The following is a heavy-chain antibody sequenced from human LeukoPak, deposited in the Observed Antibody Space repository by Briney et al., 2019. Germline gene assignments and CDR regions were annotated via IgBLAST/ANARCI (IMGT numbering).Heavy chain of an antibody. V-gene: IGHV2-5*08. D-gene: IGHD2-15*01. Sequence: ESGPTLVNPTQTLTLTCTFSGFSLSTNGMCVSWIRQPPGKALERLALIYWNDDKRYSPSLKSRLTITKDTSKNQVVLIMTNMDPVDTATYYCAHRQVVATHFDYWGQGTLDTVSS. J-gene: IGHJ4*02. CDR2: IYWNDDK. CDR1: GFSLSTNGMC. CDR3: AHRQVVATHFDY.